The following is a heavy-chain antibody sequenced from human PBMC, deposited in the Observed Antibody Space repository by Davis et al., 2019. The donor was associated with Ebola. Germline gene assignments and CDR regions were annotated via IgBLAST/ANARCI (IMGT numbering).Heavy chain of an antibody. V-gene: IGHV3-73*01. CDR1: GFTFSGSA. CDR2: IRSKANSYAT. D-gene: IGHD1-26*01. J-gene: IGHJ4*02. CDR3: AKMEEWELRLGY. Sequence: PGGSLRLSCAASGFTFSGSAMHWVRQASGNRLEWVGRIRSKANSYATAYAASVKGRFTISRDDSKNTAYLQMNSLRAEDTAVYYCAKMEEWELRLGYWGQGTLVTVSS.